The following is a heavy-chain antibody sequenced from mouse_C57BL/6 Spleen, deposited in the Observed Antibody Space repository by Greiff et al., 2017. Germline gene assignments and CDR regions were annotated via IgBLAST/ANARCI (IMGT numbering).Heavy chain of an antibody. V-gene: IGHV1-82*01. D-gene: IGHD2-10*02. CDR3: ARGGYDSYAMDY. J-gene: IGHJ4*01. Sequence: QVTLKESGPELVKPGASVKISCKASGYAFSSSWMNWVKQRPGKGLEWIGRIYPGDGDTNYNGKFKGKATLTADKSSSTAYMQLSSLTSEDSAVYFCARGGYDSYAMDYWGQGTSVTVSS. CDR2: IYPGDGDT. CDR1: GYAFSSSW.